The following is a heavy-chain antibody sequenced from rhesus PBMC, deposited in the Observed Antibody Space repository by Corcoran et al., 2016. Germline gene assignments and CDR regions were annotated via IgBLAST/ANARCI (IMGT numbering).Heavy chain of an antibody. D-gene: IGHD6-31*01. CDR2: ITYRGST. J-gene: IGHJ4*01. CDR3: ARFLGSGWYFDY. V-gene: IGHV4-122*02. CDR1: GGSISSGYYY. Sequence: QVQLQESGPGLVKPSETLSLTCAVSGGSISSGYYYWSWIRQPPGKGLEWIGYITYRGSTSYNPSLKSRVTISSATSKIQFSLKLSSVTAADTAVYYCARFLGSGWYFDYWGQGVLVTVSS.